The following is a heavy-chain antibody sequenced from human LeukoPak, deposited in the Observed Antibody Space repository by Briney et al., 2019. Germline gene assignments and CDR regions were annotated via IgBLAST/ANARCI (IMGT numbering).Heavy chain of an antibody. D-gene: IGHD3/OR15-3a*01. J-gene: IGHJ5*02. Sequence: ASVKVSCKASGSTFTSYYMNWVRQAPGQGLEWMGIINPSSGRTTYAQKFQGRVTMTRDTSTSTVYMELTSLRSEDTAVFYCARGGLPARSWFDPWGQGTLVTVSS. V-gene: IGHV1-46*01. CDR2: INPSSGRT. CDR3: ARGGLPARSWFDP. CDR1: GSTFTSYY.